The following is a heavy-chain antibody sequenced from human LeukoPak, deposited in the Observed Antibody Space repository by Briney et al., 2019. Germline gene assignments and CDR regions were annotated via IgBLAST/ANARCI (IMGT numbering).Heavy chain of an antibody. CDR2: TYYRSKWYN. D-gene: IGHD3-10*01. J-gene: IGHJ5*02. CDR3: ARDPNLWFGEPLGWFDP. Sequence: SQTLSLTCAISGDSVSSNSAAWNWIRQSPSRGLERLGRTYYRSKWYNDYAVSVKSRITINPDTSKNQFSLQLNSVTPEDTAVYYCARDPNLWFGEPLGWFDPWGQGTLVTVSS. CDR1: GDSVSSNSAA. V-gene: IGHV6-1*01.